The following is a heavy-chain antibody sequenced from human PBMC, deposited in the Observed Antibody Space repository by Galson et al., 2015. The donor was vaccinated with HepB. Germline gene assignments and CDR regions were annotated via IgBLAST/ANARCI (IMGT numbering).Heavy chain of an antibody. D-gene: IGHD3-22*01. V-gene: IGHV3-33*01. CDR3: ARDPSPYDYYSSGYYLFY. CDR2: IWYDGSYE. J-gene: IGHJ4*02. Sequence: SLRLSCAASGFTFSSYDMHWVRQAPGKGLEWVAVIWYDGSYECYADSVKGRFTISRDNSMNTLYLQMNSLRAEDTAVYYCARDPSPYDYYSSGYYLFYWGQGTLVTVSS. CDR1: GFTFSSYD.